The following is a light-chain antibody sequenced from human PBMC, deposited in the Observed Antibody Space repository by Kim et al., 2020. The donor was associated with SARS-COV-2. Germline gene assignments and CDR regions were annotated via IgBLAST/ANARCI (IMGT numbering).Light chain of an antibody. CDR2: AAS. Sequence: DIQLTQSPSFLSASVGDRVTITCRASQDISNHLAWYQQKPGKAPELLIYAASTLKTGVPSRFSGIRSGTEFTLTIGSLQPEDVATYSCLQINTYPRTFGHGTKVDIK. CDR3: LQINTYPRT. V-gene: IGKV1-9*01. CDR1: QDISNH. J-gene: IGKJ1*01.